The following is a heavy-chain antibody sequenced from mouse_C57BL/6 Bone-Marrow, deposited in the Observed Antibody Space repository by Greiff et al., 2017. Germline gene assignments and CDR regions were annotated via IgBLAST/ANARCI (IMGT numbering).Heavy chain of an antibody. V-gene: IGHV3-6*01. CDR3: ARDLIYDGSSWFAY. J-gene: IGHJ3*01. CDR1: GYSITSGYY. CDR2: ISYDGSN. D-gene: IGHD2-3*01. Sequence: EVHLVESGPGLVKPSQSLSLTCSVTGYSITSGYYWNWIRQFPGNKLEWMGYISYDGSNNYNPSLKNRISITRDTSKNQFFLKLNSVTTEDTATYYCARDLIYDGSSWFAYWGQGTLVTVSA.